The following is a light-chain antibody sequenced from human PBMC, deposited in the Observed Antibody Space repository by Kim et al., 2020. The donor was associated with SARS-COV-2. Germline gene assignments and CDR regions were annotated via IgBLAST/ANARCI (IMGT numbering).Light chain of an antibody. Sequence: SSELTQDPAVSVALGPTVRITCQGDSLRSYYATWYQQKPRQAPVLVIYGRNNRPSGIPDRFSGSASGNTASLTISGAQAEDEADFYCQSRDSGGNVVFGGGTQLTVL. CDR2: GRN. CDR1: SLRSYY. CDR3: QSRDSGGNVV. J-gene: IGLJ2*01. V-gene: IGLV3-19*01.